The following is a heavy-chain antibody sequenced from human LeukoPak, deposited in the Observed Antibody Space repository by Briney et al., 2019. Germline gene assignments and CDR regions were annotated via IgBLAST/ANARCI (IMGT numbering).Heavy chain of an antibody. Sequence: GGSLRLSCAASGFTFSSYEMNWVRQAPGKGLEWVSYISSSGSTIYYADSVKGRFTISRDNAKNSLYLQMNSLRAEDTALSYCAKAQGRWLQFSAFDIWGQGTMVTVSS. CDR3: AKAQGRWLQFSAFDI. CDR2: ISSSGSTI. CDR1: GFTFSSYE. V-gene: IGHV3-48*03. J-gene: IGHJ3*02. D-gene: IGHD5-24*01.